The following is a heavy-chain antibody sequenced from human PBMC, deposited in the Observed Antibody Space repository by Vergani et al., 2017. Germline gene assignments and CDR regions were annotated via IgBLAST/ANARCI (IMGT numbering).Heavy chain of an antibody. CDR1: GFTFDDYA. Sequence: EVQLVESGGGLVQPGRSLRLSCAASGFTFDDYAMHWVRQAPGKGLEWVSGISWNSGSIGYADSVKGRFTISRDNAKNSLYLQMNSLRAEDTALYYCARGTAMVNRRVYYYYYYMDVWGKGTTVTVSS. J-gene: IGHJ6*03. D-gene: IGHD5-18*01. V-gene: IGHV3-9*01. CDR2: ISWNSGSI. CDR3: ARGTAMVNRRVYYYYYYMDV.